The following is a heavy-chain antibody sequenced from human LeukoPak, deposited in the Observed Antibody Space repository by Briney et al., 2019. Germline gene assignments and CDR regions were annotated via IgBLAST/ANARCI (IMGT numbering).Heavy chain of an antibody. CDR1: GGSISSYY. D-gene: IGHD5-18*01. V-gene: IGHV4-4*09. CDR2: IYTSGST. Sequence: SETLSLTCTVSGGSISSYYWSWLRQPPGKGLEWIGYIYTSGSTNYNPSLKSRVTISVDTSKNQFSLKLSSVTAADTAVYYCARSPGGYSYGYGFDYWGQGTLVTVSS. J-gene: IGHJ4*02. CDR3: ARSPGGYSYGYGFDY.